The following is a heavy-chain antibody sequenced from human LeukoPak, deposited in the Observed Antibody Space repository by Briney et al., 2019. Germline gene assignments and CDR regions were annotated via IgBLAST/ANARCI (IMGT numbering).Heavy chain of an antibody. CDR1: RGYISSYF. V-gene: IGHV4-59*01. D-gene: IGHD1-26*01. Sequence: SETLSLICTVSRGYISSYFWSWIRQPPGKELEWIGYIYYNGSTNYNPSLKSRVTISVDTSKKQFSLQLNSVTAADTAVYFCARGYSGTYGRFDYWGPGILVTVSS. CDR3: ARGYSGTYGRFDY. CDR2: IYYNGST. J-gene: IGHJ4*02.